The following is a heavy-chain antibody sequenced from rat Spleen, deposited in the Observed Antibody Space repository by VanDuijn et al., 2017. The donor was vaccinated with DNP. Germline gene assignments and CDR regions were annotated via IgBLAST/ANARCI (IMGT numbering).Heavy chain of an antibody. J-gene: IGHJ2*01. V-gene: IGHV5-31*01. D-gene: IGHD1-1*01. Sequence: EVQLVESGGGLVQPGRSLKLSCAASRFTFNSYWMAWIRQVPGKGLEWVASITNSGGSTYYPDSVKGRXTISRDNAKNTLYLQXNSLRPEDTNTYYXXXGLXXXYXXXWGQGVXXTV. CDR2: ITNSGGST. CDR3: XXGLXXXYXXX. CDR1: RFTFNSYW.